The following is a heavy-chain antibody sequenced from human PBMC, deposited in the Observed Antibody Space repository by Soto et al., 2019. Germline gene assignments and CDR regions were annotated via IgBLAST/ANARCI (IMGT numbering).Heavy chain of an antibody. Sequence: GASVKVSCKASGCTFTSYYMHWVRQAPGQGLEWMGIINPSGGSTSYAQKFQGRVTMTRDTSTSTVYMELSSLRSEDTAVYYCARSGATDYYDSSGYLLALAFDIWGQGTMVTVSS. V-gene: IGHV1-46*01. CDR1: GCTFTSYY. D-gene: IGHD3-22*01. J-gene: IGHJ3*02. CDR3: ARSGATDYYDSSGYLLALAFDI. CDR2: INPSGGST.